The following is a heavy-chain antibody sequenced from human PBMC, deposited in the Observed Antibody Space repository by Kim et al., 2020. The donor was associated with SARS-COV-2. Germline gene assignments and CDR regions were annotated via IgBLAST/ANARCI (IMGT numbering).Heavy chain of an antibody. V-gene: IGHV4-31*03. Sequence: SETLSLTCTVSGGSISSGTYYWSCIRQHPGKGLEWIGYIYYSGSTYYNPSLKSRVTISVDTSKNQFSLKLSSVTAADTAVYYCARGGLANDYWGQGTLVTVSS. CDR1: GGSISSGTYY. CDR2: IYYSGST. J-gene: IGHJ4*02. CDR3: ARGGLANDY.